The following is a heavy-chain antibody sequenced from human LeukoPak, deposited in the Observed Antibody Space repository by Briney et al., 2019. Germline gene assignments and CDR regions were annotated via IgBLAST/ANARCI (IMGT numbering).Heavy chain of an antibody. V-gene: IGHV4-61*08. CDR2: IYYSGST. D-gene: IGHD2-2*01. J-gene: IGHJ6*02. CDR3: AGSSCSSTSCYPRMDV. CDR1: GGSISSGGYS. Sequence: SETLSLTCAVSGGSISSGGYSWSWIRQHPGKGLEWIGYIYYSGSTNYNPSLKSRVTISVDTSKNQFSLKLSSVTAADTAVYYCAGSSCSSTSCYPRMDVWGQGTTVTVSS.